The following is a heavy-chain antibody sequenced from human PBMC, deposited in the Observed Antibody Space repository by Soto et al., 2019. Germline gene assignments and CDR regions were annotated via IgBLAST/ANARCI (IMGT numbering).Heavy chain of an antibody. V-gene: IGHV3-7*01. D-gene: IGHD4-4*01. CDR1: GFTFSGYW. CDR2: IKHDGNVQ. CDR3: ARAPYSNAWYRFDL. J-gene: IGHJ4*02. Sequence: PGGSLTLSCEASGFTFSGYWMRCVRQAQGEGLEWEADIKHDGNVQYYVDSVKGRFTISRDNAKKILYLQMNGLRAEDTALYYCARAPYSNAWYRFDLWGQGTLVTVSS.